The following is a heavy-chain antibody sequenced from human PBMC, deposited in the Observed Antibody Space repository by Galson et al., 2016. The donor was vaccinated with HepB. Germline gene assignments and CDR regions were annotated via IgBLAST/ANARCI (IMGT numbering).Heavy chain of an antibody. Sequence: PALVKPTQTLTLTCTFSGFSLSTSGVGVGWIRQPPGKALEWLALIYWDDDKRFSPSLKTRLTITKDTSKNQVVLKVTNMDPLDQATYYCAHTPYGDFFDYCGQGTLVTVSS. D-gene: IGHD4-17*01. J-gene: IGHJ4*02. V-gene: IGHV2-5*02. CDR3: AHTPYGDFFDY. CDR2: IYWDDDK. CDR1: GFSLSTSGVG.